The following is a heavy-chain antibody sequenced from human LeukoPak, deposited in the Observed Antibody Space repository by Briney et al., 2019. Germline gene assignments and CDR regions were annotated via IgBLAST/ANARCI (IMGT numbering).Heavy chain of an antibody. CDR2: ISDDSSFT. Sequence: GGSLRLSCAGSGFTFSHFWMSWVRQAPGKGLECVSIISDDSSFTYYLDSVKGRSTIFRDNSKNTLYLHMNSLKAEDTAVYYCAKGRCSGPGCDSFDYWGQGTLVTVSS. V-gene: IGHV3-23*01. J-gene: IGHJ4*02. D-gene: IGHD5-12*01. CDR3: AKGRCSGPGCDSFDY. CDR1: GFTFSHFW.